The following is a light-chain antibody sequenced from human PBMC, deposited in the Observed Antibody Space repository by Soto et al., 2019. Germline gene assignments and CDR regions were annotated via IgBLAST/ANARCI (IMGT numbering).Light chain of an antibody. CDR1: QRVSSN. Sequence: EIVMTQSPATLSVSPGERATLSCRASQRVSSNLAWYQQKPCQAPRLLIYGASTRATGIPARFSGSGSGPEFTLTISSLQSEDFAVYDCQQYNNWPLYTFGQGTKLQIK. CDR2: GAS. J-gene: IGKJ2*01. V-gene: IGKV3-15*01. CDR3: QQYNNWPLYT.